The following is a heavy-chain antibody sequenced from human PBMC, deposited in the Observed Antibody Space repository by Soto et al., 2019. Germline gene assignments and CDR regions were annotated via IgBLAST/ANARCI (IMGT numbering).Heavy chain of an antibody. Sequence: ETLCLTCPVSGVSISSYYWSWIRQPSGKGLEWIGRIYTSGSTNYNPSLKSRVTMSVDTSKNQFSLKLSSVTAADTAVYYCARAGIVGATSYYYYGMDVWGQGTKVTVYS. CDR1: GVSISSYY. CDR3: ARAGIVGATSYYYYGMDV. V-gene: IGHV4-4*07. CDR2: IYTSGST. D-gene: IGHD1-26*01. J-gene: IGHJ6*02.